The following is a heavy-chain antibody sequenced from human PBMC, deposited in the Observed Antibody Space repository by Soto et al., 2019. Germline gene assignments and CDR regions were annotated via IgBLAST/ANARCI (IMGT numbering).Heavy chain of an antibody. V-gene: IGHV3-23*01. CDR2: IRSDGFT. CDR3: AKDSRLEWLLSVYGMDV. Sequence: GGSLRLSCAGSGFDFKRFAISWVRLAPGKGLEWVSSIRSDGFTYYADSVKGRFIISSDNSKNTLYLQMNSLRAEDTAVYYCAKDSRLEWLLSVYGMDVWGQGTTVTVSS. D-gene: IGHD3-3*01. J-gene: IGHJ6*02. CDR1: GFDFKRFA.